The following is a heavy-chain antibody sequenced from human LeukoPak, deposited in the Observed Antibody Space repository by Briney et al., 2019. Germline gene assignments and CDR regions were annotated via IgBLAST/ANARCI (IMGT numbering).Heavy chain of an antibody. V-gene: IGHV4-4*07. CDR2: IYTSGNT. Sequence: SSETLSLTCTVSGGSISSYYWSWIRQPAGKGLEWIGRIYTSGNTNYNPSLKSRVTMSVDTSKNQFSLKLSSVTAADTAVYYCARAAIGYCSGGSCLGDWFDPWGQGTLVTVSS. CDR3: ARAAIGYCSGGSCLGDWFDP. CDR1: GGSISSYY. D-gene: IGHD2-15*01. J-gene: IGHJ5*02.